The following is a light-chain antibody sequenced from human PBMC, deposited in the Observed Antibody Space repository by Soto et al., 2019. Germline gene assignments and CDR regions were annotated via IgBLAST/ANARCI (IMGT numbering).Light chain of an antibody. CDR3: QKYNNWPPLT. CDR1: QSVSSN. J-gene: IGKJ4*01. CDR2: GAS. Sequence: EIVMTQSPATLSVSPGERATLSCRASQSVSSNLAWYQQKPGQAPRLLIYGASTRATGIPARFSGSGSGTELTLTISGLQSEDFAVYYCQKYNNWPPLTFGGGTKVEIK. V-gene: IGKV3-15*01.